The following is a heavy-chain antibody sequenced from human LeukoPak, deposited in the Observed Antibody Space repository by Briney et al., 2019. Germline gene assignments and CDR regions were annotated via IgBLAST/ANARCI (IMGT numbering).Heavy chain of an antibody. J-gene: IGHJ3*02. D-gene: IGHD1-20*01. V-gene: IGHV4-4*07. CDR2: VYTSGST. Sequence: PSETLPLTCTVSGGSISSYYWSWVRQPAGKGLEWIGRVYTSGSTNYNPSLKSRVTMSVDTSKNQFSLKLSSVTAADTAVYYCARGVNNWNVDVFDIWGQGTMVTVSS. CDR3: ARGVNNWNVDVFDI. CDR1: GGSISSYY.